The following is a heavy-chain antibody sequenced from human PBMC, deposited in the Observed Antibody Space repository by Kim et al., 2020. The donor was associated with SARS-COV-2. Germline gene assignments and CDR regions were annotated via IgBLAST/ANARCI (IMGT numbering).Heavy chain of an antibody. J-gene: IGHJ3*02. Sequence: GGSLRLSCAASGFTFSDRYMDWVRQAPGKGLEWVGRSRDKGSRYTTEYAASVKGRFSISRDESGNSIYLQMDSLKTEDTAMYYCTRGDSSGWEAAFDIWGQGTMVTVSS. V-gene: IGHV3-72*01. CDR1: GFTFSDRY. CDR3: TRGDSSGWEAAFDI. D-gene: IGHD3-22*01. CDR2: SRDKGSRYTT.